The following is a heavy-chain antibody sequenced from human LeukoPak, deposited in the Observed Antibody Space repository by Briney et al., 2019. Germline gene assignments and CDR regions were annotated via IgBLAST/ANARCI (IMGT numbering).Heavy chain of an antibody. CDR1: GYTFTSYG. Sequence: ASVKVSCTASGYTFTSYGISWVRQAPGQGLEWMGWISAYNGNTNYAQKLQGRVTMTTDTSTSTAYMELRSLRSDDTAVYYCARDQRGYYDSSGYYFWGQGTLVTVSS. V-gene: IGHV1-18*01. CDR2: ISAYNGNT. CDR3: ARDQRGYYDSSGYYF. J-gene: IGHJ4*02. D-gene: IGHD3-22*01.